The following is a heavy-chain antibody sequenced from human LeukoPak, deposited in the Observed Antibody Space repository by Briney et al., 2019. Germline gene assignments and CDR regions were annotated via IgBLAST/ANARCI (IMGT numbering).Heavy chain of an antibody. CDR1: RFAFSNYG. CDR3: AKSSFYDTSGSYREYYFDY. CDR2: ISGSGGST. J-gene: IGHJ4*02. V-gene: IGHV3-23*01. D-gene: IGHD3-22*01. Sequence: GGSLRLSCAVSRFAFSNYGMSWVRQAPGKGLEWVSAISGSGGSTYYADSVKGRFTISRDNSKNTLYLQMNSLRAEDTALYYCAKSSFYDTSGSYREYYFDYWGQGALVTVSS.